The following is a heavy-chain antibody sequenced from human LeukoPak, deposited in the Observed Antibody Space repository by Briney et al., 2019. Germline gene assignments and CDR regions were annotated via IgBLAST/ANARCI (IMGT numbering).Heavy chain of an antibody. CDR3: ARDAGGYDS. CDR1: GFSFSTYW. CDR2: IKEDGSKD. Sequence: GGSLRLSCAASGFSFSTYWMSWVRQTPGKGLEWVANIKEDGSKDYYVDSVKGRFTISRDSAKNSLYLQMNSLRVEDSAVYYCARDAGGYDSWGQGTLVTVSS. D-gene: IGHD5-12*01. V-gene: IGHV3-7*01. J-gene: IGHJ5*01.